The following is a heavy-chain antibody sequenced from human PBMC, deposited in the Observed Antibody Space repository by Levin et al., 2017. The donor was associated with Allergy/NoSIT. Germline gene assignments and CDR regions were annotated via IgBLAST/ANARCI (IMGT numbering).Heavy chain of an antibody. J-gene: IGHJ4*02. V-gene: IGHV3-23*01. CDR2: ISTSGNT. CDR1: GFRFSNYA. Sequence: GGSLRLSCAASGFRFSNYAMNWVRQAPGRGLEWVALISTSGNTHYADSVKGRFTISRDNSKNTLSLQMSSLTVEDAAIYYCAKDFDSTGYLYDRDDDWGQGTQVTVSS. CDR3: AKDFDSTGYLYDRDDD. D-gene: IGHD3-22*01.